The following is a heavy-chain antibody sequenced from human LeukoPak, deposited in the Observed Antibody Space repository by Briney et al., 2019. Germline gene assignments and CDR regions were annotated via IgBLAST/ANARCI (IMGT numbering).Heavy chain of an antibody. CDR3: ARDIGPKLTGTNPY. CDR2: ISSSSSYI. D-gene: IGHD1-7*01. J-gene: IGHJ4*02. V-gene: IGHV3-21*01. CDR1: GFTFSSYS. Sequence: GGSLRLSCAASGFTFSSYSMNWVRQAPGKGLEWVSSISSSSSYIYYADSVKGRFTISRDNAKNSLYLQMNSLRAEDTAVYYCARDIGPKLTGTNPYWGQGTLVTVSS.